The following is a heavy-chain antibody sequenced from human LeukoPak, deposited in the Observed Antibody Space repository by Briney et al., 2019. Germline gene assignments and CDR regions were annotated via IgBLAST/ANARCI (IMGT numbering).Heavy chain of an antibody. Sequence: SETLSLTCTVSGGSISSHYWSWIRQPPGKGLEWIGYIYYSGSTTYNPSLKSRVSIPIDTSKSQFSLKVTSVTAADTAVYYCARGGGNYFDYWGQGTLVTVSS. CDR3: ARGGGNYFDY. V-gene: IGHV4-59*11. D-gene: IGHD2-15*01. J-gene: IGHJ4*02. CDR2: IYYSGST. CDR1: GGSISSHY.